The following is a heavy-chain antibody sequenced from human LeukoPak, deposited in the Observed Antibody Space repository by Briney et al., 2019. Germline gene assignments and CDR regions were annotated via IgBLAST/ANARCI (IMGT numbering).Heavy chain of an antibody. V-gene: IGHV4-59*01. CDR3: ARGPNWGVDY. Sequence: PSETLSHTCTVSGGSNSSYYWSWIRQPPGKGLEWIGYIDYSGSTNYNPSLKSRVTISIHTSKNQFFLRLNSVTAADTAVYYCARGPNWGVDYWGQGTLVTVSS. CDR2: IDYSGST. CDR1: GGSNSSYY. J-gene: IGHJ4*02. D-gene: IGHD7-27*01.